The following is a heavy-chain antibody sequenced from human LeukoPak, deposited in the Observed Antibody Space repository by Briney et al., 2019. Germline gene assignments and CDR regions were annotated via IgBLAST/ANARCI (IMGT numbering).Heavy chain of an antibody. J-gene: IGHJ4*02. CDR3: ARSDLGTITAGPFN. Sequence: GASVEVSCKASGYTFTNYGITWVRQAPGQGLEWMGWISGYQGSTKYAQNFQGRVTMTIDTSTSTAYMDLRSLRSDDTAIYFCARSDLGTITAGPFNWGQGTLVAVSS. D-gene: IGHD5-24*01. CDR2: ISGYQGST. CDR1: GYTFTNYG. V-gene: IGHV1-18*01.